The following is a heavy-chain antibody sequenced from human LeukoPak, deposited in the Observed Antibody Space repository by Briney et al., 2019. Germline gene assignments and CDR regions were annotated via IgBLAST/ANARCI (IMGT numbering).Heavy chain of an antibody. D-gene: IGHD2-21*02. CDR3: AITVTENAFDI. Sequence: GASVKVSCKASGYSFTYYYIHWVRQAPGQGLEWTGRINPVTGDTNYAQKFQGRVTVTRDTSISTAYMELSRLRSDDTAVYYCAITVTENAFDIWGQGTMVAVSS. J-gene: IGHJ3*02. CDR1: GYSFTYYY. CDR2: INPVTGDT. V-gene: IGHV1-2*06.